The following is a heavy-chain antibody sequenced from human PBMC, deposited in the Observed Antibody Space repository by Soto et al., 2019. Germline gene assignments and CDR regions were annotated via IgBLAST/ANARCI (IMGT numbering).Heavy chain of an antibody. CDR2: IYSSGST. CDR3: VKGEGYALPLDP. Sequence: QVQLQESGPGLVKPSETLSLTCTVSGGSIRDHYWSWIRQPPGRSLEWIGYIYSSGSTGYSPSLKSRVTISEDTSKNQFSLKITAVTAADTAVYFCVKGEGYALPLDPCGQGTLVTVS. V-gene: IGHV4-59*11. J-gene: IGHJ5*02. D-gene: IGHD5-18*01. CDR1: GGSIRDHY.